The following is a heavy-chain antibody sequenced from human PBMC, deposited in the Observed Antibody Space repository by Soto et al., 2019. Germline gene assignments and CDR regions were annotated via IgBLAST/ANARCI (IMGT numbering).Heavy chain of an antibody. J-gene: IGHJ2*01. Sequence: GGSLRLSCAASGFTFSGSSVHWVRQASGKGLEWVGRIRSKTDGGTTDYAAPVKGRFTISRDDSKNTLYLQMNSLKTEDTAVYYCTSLGYCSSTSCYSPLWGRGTLGTVSS. CDR2: IRSKTDGGTT. CDR3: TSLGYCSSTSCYSPL. D-gene: IGHD2-2*01. V-gene: IGHV3-15*01. CDR1: GFTFSGSS.